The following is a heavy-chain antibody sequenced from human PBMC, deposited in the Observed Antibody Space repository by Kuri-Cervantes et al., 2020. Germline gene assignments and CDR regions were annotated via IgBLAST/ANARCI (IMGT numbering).Heavy chain of an antibody. V-gene: IGHV4-39*01. Sequence: SETLSLTCTVSGGSISSSSYYWGWIRQPPGKGLEWIGGIYYSGSTYYNPSLKSRVTISVDTSKNQFSLKLSSVTAADTAVYYCATLDVDTAMVDYWGQGTLVTVSS. CDR3: ATLDVDTAMVDY. D-gene: IGHD5-18*01. CDR1: GGSISSSSYY. CDR2: IYYSGST. J-gene: IGHJ4*02.